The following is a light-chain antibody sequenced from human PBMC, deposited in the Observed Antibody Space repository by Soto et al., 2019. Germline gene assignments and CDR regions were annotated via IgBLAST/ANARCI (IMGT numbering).Light chain of an antibody. J-gene: IGKJ1*01. CDR3: QQYSDWPPWT. V-gene: IGKV3-15*01. CDR1: QIVSSN. CDR2: GAS. Sequence: EVVLTQSPGTLSLSPGERATLSCRASQIVSSNYLAWYQQRPGQAPRLLIYGASTRAAGIPERFRGSGSGTEFTLTINSLQSDDFAVYYCQQYSDWPPWTLGQGTKVDIK.